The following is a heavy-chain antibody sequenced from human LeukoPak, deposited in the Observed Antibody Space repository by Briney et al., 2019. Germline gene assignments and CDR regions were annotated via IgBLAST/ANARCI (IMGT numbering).Heavy chain of an antibody. V-gene: IGHV1-46*01. CDR1: GYTFTSYY. CDR2: INPSGGST. CDR3: ARGQDRRYFDY. Sequence: ASVKVSCKPSGYTFTSYYTHWVRQAPGQGLEWMGIINPSGGSTSYAQKFQGRVTMTRDTSTSTVFMELSSLRSEDTAVYYCARGQDRRYFDYWGQGTLVTVSS. J-gene: IGHJ4*02. D-gene: IGHD1-14*01.